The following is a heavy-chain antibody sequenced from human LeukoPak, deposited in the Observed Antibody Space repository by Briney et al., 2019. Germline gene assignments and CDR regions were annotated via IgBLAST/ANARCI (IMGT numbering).Heavy chain of an antibody. V-gene: IGHV4-59*08. CDR3: ARHYGPFCGGDCYWA. Sequence: SETLSLTCTVSGGSISSYYWSWIRQPPGKGLEWIGYIYYSGTTDYNPSLESRVTLSLDTSTNQFSLSLRSVTAADTAVYYCARHYGPFCGGDCYWAWGQGTLVTVSS. D-gene: IGHD2-21*02. CDR1: GGSISSYY. J-gene: IGHJ5*02. CDR2: IYYSGTT.